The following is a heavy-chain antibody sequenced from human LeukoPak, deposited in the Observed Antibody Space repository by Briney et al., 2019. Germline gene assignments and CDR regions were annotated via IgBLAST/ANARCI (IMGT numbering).Heavy chain of an antibody. CDR3: VRASGSSSADY. Sequence: GGSLRLSCAASGFTFTHSWMSWVRQAPGKGLEWVANIEQDGSEKYYVDSVEGRFTISRDNAKNSVSLQMNSLRGEDTAVYYCVRASGSSSADYWGQGTLVTVSS. V-gene: IGHV3-7*01. J-gene: IGHJ4*02. CDR2: IEQDGSEK. CDR1: GFTFTHSW. D-gene: IGHD6-6*01.